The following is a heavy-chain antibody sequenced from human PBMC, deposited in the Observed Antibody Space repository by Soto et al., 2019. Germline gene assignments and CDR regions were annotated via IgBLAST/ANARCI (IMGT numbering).Heavy chain of an antibody. CDR1: VFTFSSYA. V-gene: IGHV3-23*01. CDR2: ISGSGGST. D-gene: IGHD6-6*01. CDR3: AVTSSPSPISSGYDY. J-gene: IGHJ4*02. Sequence: GGSLRLSCAASVFTFSSYAMSWVRQAPGKGLEWVSAISGSGGSTYYADSVKGRFTISRDNSKNTLYLQMNSLRAEDTAVYYCAVTSSPSPISSGYDYWGQGTLVTVSS.